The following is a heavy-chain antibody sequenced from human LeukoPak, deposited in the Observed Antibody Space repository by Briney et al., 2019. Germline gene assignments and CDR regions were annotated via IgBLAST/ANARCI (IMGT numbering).Heavy chain of an antibody. CDR3: AKAFGSGWPPDWYFDL. CDR2: ISGSGGST. V-gene: IGHV3-23*01. J-gene: IGHJ2*01. Sequence: GSLRLSCAASGFTFSSYAMNWVRQAPGKGLEWVSVISGSGGSTYYADSVKGRFTISRDNSKNTLYLQMNSLRAEDTAMYYCAKAFGSGWPPDWYFDLWGRGTLVTVSS. D-gene: IGHD6-19*01. CDR1: GFTFSSYA.